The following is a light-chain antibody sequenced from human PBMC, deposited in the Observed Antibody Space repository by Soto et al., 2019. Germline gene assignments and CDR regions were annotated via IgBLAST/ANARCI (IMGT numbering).Light chain of an antibody. Sequence: DIQMTQSPSTLPASVGDRVTITCRASQSIGSWLAWYQQKPGEAPKLLIYKSSSLEGGASSRFSGSGSETVFALHIGRLQPDGFASYYCKKYGSYSWWMFGEGTKVELK. CDR1: QSIGSW. J-gene: IGKJ1*01. CDR2: KSS. V-gene: IGKV1-5*03. CDR3: KKYGSYSWWM.